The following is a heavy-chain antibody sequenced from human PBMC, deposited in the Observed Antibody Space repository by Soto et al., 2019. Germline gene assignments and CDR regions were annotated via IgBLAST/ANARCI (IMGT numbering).Heavy chain of an antibody. CDR1: GLTFSSYS. J-gene: IGHJ6*03. D-gene: IGHD2-2*01. Sequence: GGSLRLSCAASGLTFSSYSMNWVRQAPGKGLEWVSYISSSSSTIYYADSVKGRFTISRDNAKNSLYLQMNSLRAEDTAVYYCARDGVPSYADYYYYYMDVWGKGTTVTVSS. V-gene: IGHV3-48*01. CDR2: ISSSSSTI. CDR3: ARDGVPSYADYYYYYMDV.